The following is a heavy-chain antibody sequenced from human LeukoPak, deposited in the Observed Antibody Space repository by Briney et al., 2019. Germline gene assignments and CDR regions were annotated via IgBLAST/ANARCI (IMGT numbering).Heavy chain of an antibody. CDR1: GYTFTSYG. J-gene: IGHJ4*02. V-gene: IGHV1-18*01. CDR2: ISAYNGNT. Sequence: ASVKVSCKASGYTFTSYGISWVRQAPGQGLEWMGWISAYNGNTNYAQKLQGRVTMTTDTSTSTAYMELRSLRSDDTAVYYCARITMVRGVIITSPYFDYWGQGTLVSVSS. D-gene: IGHD3-10*01. CDR3: ARITMVRGVIITSPYFDY.